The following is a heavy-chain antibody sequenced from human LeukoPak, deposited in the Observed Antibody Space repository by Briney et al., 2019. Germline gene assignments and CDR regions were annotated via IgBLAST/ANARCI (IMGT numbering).Heavy chain of an antibody. CDR3: AGYNLENDAFDI. V-gene: IGHV4-34*01. CDR2: INHSGST. Sequence: SETLSLTCAVYGGSFSGYYWSWIRQPPGKGLEWIGEINHSGSTNCNPSLKSRVTISVDTSKNQFSLKLSSVTAADTAVYYCAGYNLENDAFDIWGQGTMVTVSS. CDR1: GGSFSGYY. J-gene: IGHJ3*02. D-gene: IGHD1-14*01.